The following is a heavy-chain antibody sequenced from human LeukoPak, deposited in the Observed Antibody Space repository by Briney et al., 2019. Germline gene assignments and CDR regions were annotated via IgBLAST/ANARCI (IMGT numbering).Heavy chain of an antibody. CDR3: ARLRWQLVGPYFDY. CDR2: IYSSGNT. V-gene: IGHV4-59*01. Sequence: PSETLPLTCSFSGDSISTYYWSWIRQSPGKALEWIGHIYSSGNTDYNSSLKSRVTISVDTSKSQFSLRLSSVTATDTAVYYCARLRWQLVGPYFDYWGQGILVTVSS. J-gene: IGHJ4*02. D-gene: IGHD1-26*01. CDR1: GDSISTYY.